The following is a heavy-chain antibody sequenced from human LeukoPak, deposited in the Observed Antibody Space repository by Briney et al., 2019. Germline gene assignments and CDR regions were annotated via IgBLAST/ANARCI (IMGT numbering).Heavy chain of an antibody. CDR2: IIPIFGTA. CDR3: ASGAVLIVGATSFDY. Sequence: GASVKVSCKASGGTFSSYAISWVRQAPGQGLERMGGIIPIFGTANYAQKFQGRVTITADESTSTAYMELSSLRSEDTAVYYCASGAVLIVGATSFDYWGQGTLVTVSS. CDR1: GGTFSSYA. J-gene: IGHJ4*02. V-gene: IGHV1-69*13. D-gene: IGHD1-26*01.